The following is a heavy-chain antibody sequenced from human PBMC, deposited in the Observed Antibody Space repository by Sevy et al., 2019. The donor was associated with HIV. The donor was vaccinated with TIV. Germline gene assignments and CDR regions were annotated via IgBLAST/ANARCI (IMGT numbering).Heavy chain of an antibody. CDR1: GFTFSTYW. V-gene: IGHV3-7*03. CDR2: IKYDGSGK. CDR3: GRFGVGEAKDY. Sequence: GGSLRLSCAASGFTFSTYWMSWVRQAPGKGLEWVANIKYDGSGKYYVDSVKGRFTISRDNAKNSMYLQMNSLRAEDTAVYYCGRFGVGEAKDYWGQGTLVTVSS. J-gene: IGHJ4*02. D-gene: IGHD3-10*01.